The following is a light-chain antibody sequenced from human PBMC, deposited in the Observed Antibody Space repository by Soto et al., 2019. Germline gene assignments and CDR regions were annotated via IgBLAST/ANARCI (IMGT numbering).Light chain of an antibody. Sequence: DIQMTQSQFSLSASVGDRVTITCRASQSISKYLIWYQLKPGKAPKLLIYASSSLQSGVPSRFSGSGSGTDFTLTISSLHLEDFATYYCQQSYTTPLTFGGGTMVDIK. J-gene: IGKJ4*01. CDR2: ASS. V-gene: IGKV1-39*01. CDR3: QQSYTTPLT. CDR1: QSISKY.